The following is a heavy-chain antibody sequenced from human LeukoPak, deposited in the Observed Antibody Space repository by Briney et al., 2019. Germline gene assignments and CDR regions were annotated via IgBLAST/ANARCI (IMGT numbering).Heavy chain of an antibody. CDR1: GFTFDDYA. V-gene: IGHV3-9*01. CDR3: AKDGRRVRYCSGGSCYYYFDY. D-gene: IGHD2-15*01. CDR2: ISWNSGSI. J-gene: IGHJ4*02. Sequence: SLRLSCAASGFTFDDYAMHWVRQAPGKGLEWVSGISWNSGSIGYADSVKGRFTISRDNAKNSLYLQMNSLRAEDTALYYCAKDGRRVRYCSGGSCYYYFDYWGQGTLVTVSS.